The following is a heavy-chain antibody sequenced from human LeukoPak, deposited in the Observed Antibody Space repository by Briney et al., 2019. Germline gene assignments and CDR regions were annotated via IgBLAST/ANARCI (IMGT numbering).Heavy chain of an antibody. CDR3: AKEPQEYCSSTSCPNWFDL. Sequence: GGSLRLSCAASGFTFNSYDMSRVRQAPGKGLEWVSAISASGGTTYYADSVKGRFTISRDNSENTLFLHMNSLRAEDMAVYYCAKEPQEYCSSTSCPNWFDLWGQGTLVTVSS. D-gene: IGHD2-2*01. CDR2: ISASGGTT. CDR1: GFTFNSYD. J-gene: IGHJ5*02. V-gene: IGHV3-23*01.